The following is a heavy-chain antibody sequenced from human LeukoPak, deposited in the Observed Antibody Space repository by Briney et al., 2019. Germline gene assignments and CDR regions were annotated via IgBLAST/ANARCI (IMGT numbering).Heavy chain of an antibody. Sequence: GGSLRLSCAASGFTFSSYEMNWVRQAPGKGLEWVSYISSSGSTIYYADSVKGRFTISRDNAKNSLYLQMNSLRAEDTAVYYCTTDIVVVVAATTDYWGQGTLVSVSS. V-gene: IGHV3-48*03. J-gene: IGHJ4*02. CDR1: GFTFSSYE. CDR3: TTDIVVVVAATTDY. CDR2: ISSSGSTI. D-gene: IGHD2-15*01.